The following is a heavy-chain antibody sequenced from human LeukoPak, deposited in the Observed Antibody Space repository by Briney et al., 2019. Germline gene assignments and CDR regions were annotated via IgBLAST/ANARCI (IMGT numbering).Heavy chain of an antibody. J-gene: IGHJ6*02. CDR2: IYPGDSDT. V-gene: IGHV5-51*01. CDR3: ARSTSDYYGLGV. Sequence: GESLKISCKGSGYRFTSSWISWVRQMPGKGLEWMGIIYPGDSDTRDSPSFQGQVTISADKSISTAYLQLSSLKASDTAIYYCARSTSDYYGLGVWGQGTTVTVSS. CDR1: GYRFTSSW.